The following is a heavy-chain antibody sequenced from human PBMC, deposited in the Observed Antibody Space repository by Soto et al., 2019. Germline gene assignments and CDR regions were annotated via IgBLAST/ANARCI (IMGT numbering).Heavy chain of an antibody. J-gene: IGHJ5*02. CDR2: IIPIFGTA. Sequence: QVQLVQSGAEVKKPGSSVKVSCKASGGTVSSYAISWVRQAPGQGLEWMGGIIPIFGTANYAQKFQGRVTITADESTSTAYMELSSLRSEDTAVYYCAREDKGYSSSWYRLGENWFDPWGQGTLVTVSS. V-gene: IGHV1-69*01. CDR1: GGTVSSYA. CDR3: AREDKGYSSSWYRLGENWFDP. D-gene: IGHD6-13*01.